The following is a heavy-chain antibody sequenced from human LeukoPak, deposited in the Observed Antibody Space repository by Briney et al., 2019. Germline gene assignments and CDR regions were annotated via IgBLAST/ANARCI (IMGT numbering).Heavy chain of an antibody. J-gene: IGHJ4*02. D-gene: IGHD4-23*01. V-gene: IGHV4-34*12. CDR3: ARNDGNSDFDY. CDR1: GFTFSDYG. CDR2: IFHSGRT. Sequence: PGGSLRLSCTASGFTFSDYGMHWVRQPPGKGLEWIGEIFHSGRTHYSPSLKSRVTISVDKSKTQFSLQLSSVTAADTAVYYCARNDGNSDFDYWGQGTLVTVSS.